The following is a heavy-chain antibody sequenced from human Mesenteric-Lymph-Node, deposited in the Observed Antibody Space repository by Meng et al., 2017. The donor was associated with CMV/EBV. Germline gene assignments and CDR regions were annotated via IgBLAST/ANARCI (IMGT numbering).Heavy chain of an antibody. D-gene: IGHD2-21*02. CDR2: INVDGSSL. CDR3: ARDYRRGDGSG. V-gene: IGHV3-74*01. Sequence: GGSLRLSCAASGFTFSSYWMHWVRQAPGKGLQWISRINVDGSSLSYADFVKGRFTISRDNAKNTVYLQMNSLRADDTAVYYCARDYRRGDGSGWGQGTLVTVSS. J-gene: IGHJ4*02. CDR1: GFTFSSYW.